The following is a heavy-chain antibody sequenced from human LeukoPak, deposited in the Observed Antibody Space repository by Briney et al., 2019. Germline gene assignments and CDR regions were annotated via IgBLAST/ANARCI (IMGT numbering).Heavy chain of an antibody. CDR1: GFIFSSYT. CDR3: ARVTTVSPDY. J-gene: IGHJ4*02. D-gene: IGHD3-3*01. Sequence: GGSLRLSCAASGFIFSSYTMTWVRQAPGKGLEWVSYISSNSRTIYYADFVKGRFTISRDNAKNSLHLQLNSLRVEDTAVYYCARVTTVSPDYWDQGTLVTVSS. CDR2: ISSNSRTI. V-gene: IGHV3-48*01.